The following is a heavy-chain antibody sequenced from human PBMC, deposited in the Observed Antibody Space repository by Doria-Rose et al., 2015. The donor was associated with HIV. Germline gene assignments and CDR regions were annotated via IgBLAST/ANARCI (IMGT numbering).Heavy chain of an antibody. Sequence: CAFYGGSFSGYYWTWIRQSPGKGLEWIGEINHGGSTNYNPSLKSRVTISLDMSKNQFSLKVTSVTAADTAVYYCARGPSDFGDYVAFQHWGQGTLVTVSS. CDR3: ARGPSDFGDYVAFQH. CDR2: INHGGST. V-gene: IGHV4-34*01. D-gene: IGHD4-17*01. J-gene: IGHJ1*01. CDR1: GGSFSGYY.